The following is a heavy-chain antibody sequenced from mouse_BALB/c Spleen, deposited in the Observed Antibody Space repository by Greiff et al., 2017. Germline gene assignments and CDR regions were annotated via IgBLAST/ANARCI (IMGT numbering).Heavy chain of an antibody. CDR2: INPSTGYT. D-gene: IGHD2-1*01. Sequence: QVQLQQSGAELAKPGASVKMSCKASGYTFTSYWMHWVKQRPGQGLEWIGYINPSTGYTEYNQKFKDKATLTVDKSSSTAYMQLSSPTSEDSAVYYCTRVRGGNYRDPYYYAMDYWGQGTSVTVSS. J-gene: IGHJ4*01. V-gene: IGHV1-7*01. CDR3: TRVRGGNYRDPYYYAMDY. CDR1: GYTFTSYW.